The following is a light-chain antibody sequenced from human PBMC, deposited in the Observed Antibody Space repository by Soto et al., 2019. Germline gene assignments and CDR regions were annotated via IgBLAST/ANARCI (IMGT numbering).Light chain of an antibody. CDR3: QQCGNSPYT. CDR2: GAS. Sequence: EIVLTQSPGTLSLSPGESATLSCRASQSVDNNYVAWYQQKPGQAPTLLIHGASYRAAGIPDRFSGSGSGTDFTLTISRLEPEDFAVFHCQQCGNSPYTFGQGPKLEI. CDR1: QSVDNNY. J-gene: IGKJ2*01. V-gene: IGKV3-20*01.